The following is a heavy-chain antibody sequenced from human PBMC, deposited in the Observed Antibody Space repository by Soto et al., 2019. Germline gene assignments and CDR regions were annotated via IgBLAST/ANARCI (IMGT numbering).Heavy chain of an antibody. V-gene: IGHV3-9*01. J-gene: IGHJ4*02. D-gene: IGHD6-13*01. CDR1: GFTFDDYA. CDR3: AKASVWYPYFDS. Sequence: GGSLRLSCAASGFTFDDYAMHWVRQAPGKGLEWVSSITCTGGSIDYVDSVKGRFTISRDNSKDTLYLQMNGLRAEDTAIYYCAKASVWYPYFDSWGQGTLVTVSS. CDR2: ITCTGGSI.